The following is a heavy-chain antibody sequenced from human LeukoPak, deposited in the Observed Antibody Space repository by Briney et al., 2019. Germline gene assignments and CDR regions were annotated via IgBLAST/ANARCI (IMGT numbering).Heavy chain of an antibody. CDR1: GGTFSSYA. CDR3: ARGREVVVTATLPYDY. V-gene: IGHV1-18*01. J-gene: IGHJ4*02. CDR2: ISAYNGNT. D-gene: IGHD2-21*02. Sequence: GASVKVSCKASGGTFSSYAISWVRQAPGQGLEWMGWISAYNGNTNYAQKLQGRVTMTTDTSTSTAYMELRSLRSDDTAVYYCARGREVVVTATLPYDYWGQGTLVTVSS.